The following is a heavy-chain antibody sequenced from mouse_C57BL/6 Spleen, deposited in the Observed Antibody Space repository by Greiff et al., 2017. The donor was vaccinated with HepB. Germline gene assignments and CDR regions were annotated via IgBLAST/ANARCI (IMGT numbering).Heavy chain of an antibody. CDR3: ARSRARAY. CDR1: GYTFTSYW. CDR2: IDPSDSYT. D-gene: IGHD3-1*01. V-gene: IGHV1-50*01. Sequence: QVQLQQPGAELVKPGASVKLSCKASGYTFTSYWMQWVKQRPGQGLEWIGEIDPSDSYTNYNQKFKGKATLTVDTSSSTAYMQLSSLKSEDSAVYYCARSRARAYWGQGTLVTVSA. J-gene: IGHJ3*01.